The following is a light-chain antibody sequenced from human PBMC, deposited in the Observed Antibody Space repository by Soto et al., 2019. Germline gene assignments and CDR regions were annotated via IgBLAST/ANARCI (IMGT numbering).Light chain of an antibody. V-gene: IGKV3-20*01. Sequence: DIVLTQSPGTLSLSPGERATLSCRASQIISSTYLGWYQQKPGQAPRLLIYGASSRATGIPDRFSGSGSGTDFTLTISRLEPEDFAVYYCQHYGNSMYTFGQGTTVDIX. CDR1: QIISSTY. CDR3: QHYGNSMYT. J-gene: IGKJ2*01. CDR2: GAS.